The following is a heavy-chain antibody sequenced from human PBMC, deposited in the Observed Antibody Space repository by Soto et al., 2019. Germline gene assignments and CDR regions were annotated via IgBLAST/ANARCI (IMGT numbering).Heavy chain of an antibody. J-gene: IGHJ4*02. CDR3: ARDVGPVTIFGEALSGYFDF. D-gene: IGHD3-3*01. V-gene: IGHV3-7*03. CDR1: GFSFVTYW. CDR2: IKEDGSER. Sequence: GGSLRLSCAVSGFSFVTYWIIWGRHSPVKGREWLASIKEDGSERYYLDSVKGRFTISRDNAKDSLSLQMNSLRGEDTAFYYCARDVGPVTIFGEALSGYFDFWGQGTLVTVSS.